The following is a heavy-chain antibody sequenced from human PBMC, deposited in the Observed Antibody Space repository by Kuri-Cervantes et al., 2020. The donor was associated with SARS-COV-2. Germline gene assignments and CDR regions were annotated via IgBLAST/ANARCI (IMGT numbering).Heavy chain of an antibody. CDR3: AIWTTFRRLVVISQGGAFDT. V-gene: IGHV1-2*04. D-gene: IGHD3-22*01. Sequence: SVKVSCKASGYTFTGYYMHWVRQAPGQGLECMEWINPNSGGTNYAQKFQGWVTMTRDTSISTVYMELSRLRSDDTAVYYCAIWTTFRRLVVISQGGAFDTWGQGTMVTVSS. CDR1: GYTFTGYY. J-gene: IGHJ3*02. CDR2: INPNSGGT.